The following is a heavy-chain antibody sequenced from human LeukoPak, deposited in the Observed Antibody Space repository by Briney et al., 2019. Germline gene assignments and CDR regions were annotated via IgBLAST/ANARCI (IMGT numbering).Heavy chain of an antibody. J-gene: IGHJ4*02. Sequence: ASVKLSCKASGGTFSSYAISWVRQAPGQGLEWMGGIIPIFGTANYAQKFQGRVTITADESTNPTYMELSSLRSEDTAVYYCARENGRGYSGYVWYFDYWGQGTLVTVSS. D-gene: IGHD5-12*01. V-gene: IGHV1-69*13. CDR2: IIPIFGTA. CDR1: GGTFSSYA. CDR3: ARENGRGYSGYVWYFDY.